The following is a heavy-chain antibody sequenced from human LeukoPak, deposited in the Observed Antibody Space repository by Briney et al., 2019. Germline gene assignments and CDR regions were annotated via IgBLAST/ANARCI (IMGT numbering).Heavy chain of an antibody. CDR2: IYYSGST. Sequence: SETLSLTCTVSGGSISSSSYYWGWIRQPPGKGLEWIGYIYYSGSTNYNPSLKSRVTISVDTSKNQFSLKLSSVTAADTAVYYCARGHNWNLGWFDPWGQGTLVTVSS. J-gene: IGHJ5*02. D-gene: IGHD1-7*01. CDR3: ARGHNWNLGWFDP. CDR1: GGSISSSSYY. V-gene: IGHV4-61*05.